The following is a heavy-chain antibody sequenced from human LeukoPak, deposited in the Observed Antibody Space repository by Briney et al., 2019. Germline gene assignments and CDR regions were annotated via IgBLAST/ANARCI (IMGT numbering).Heavy chain of an antibody. CDR1: GYTFTTYG. CDR2: ISPYNDNT. D-gene: IGHD6-19*01. CDR3: AKDPPHSSGPNSPCFEF. Sequence: ASVKVSCKASGYTFTTYGISWVRQAHGQGLEWMGWISPYNDNTEYAQKFQGRVTMTTDTSTSTAYMELRSLRSDDTAVYYCAKDPPHSSGPNSPCFEFWGQGTLVTVSS. J-gene: IGHJ4*02. V-gene: IGHV1-18*01.